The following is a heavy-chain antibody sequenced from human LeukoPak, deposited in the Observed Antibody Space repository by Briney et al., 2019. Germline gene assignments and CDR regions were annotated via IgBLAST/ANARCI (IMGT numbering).Heavy chain of an antibody. D-gene: IGHD1-26*01. CDR2: ISGSGDYT. CDR3: AKARGTYYFDY. CDR1: GFTFSSYA. J-gene: IGHJ4*02. Sequence: GGSLRLSCAASGFTFSSYAMSWVRQAPGKGLEWVSAISGSGDYTYYADSVKGRFTISRDNSKNTLYLQMNNLRAEDTAVYYCAKARGTYYFDYWGQGTLVTVSS. V-gene: IGHV3-23*01.